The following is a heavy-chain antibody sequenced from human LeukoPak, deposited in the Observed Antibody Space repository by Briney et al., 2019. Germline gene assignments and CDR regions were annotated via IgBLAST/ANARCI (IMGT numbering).Heavy chain of an antibody. Sequence: PSETLSLTCTVSGGSISSSSYYWGWIRQPPGRGLEWIGYIYYSGSTYYNPSLKSRVTISVDTSKNQFSLKLSSVTAADTAVYYCARDRSFSHGMDVWGQGTTVTVSS. V-gene: IGHV4-31*03. CDR3: ARDRSFSHGMDV. J-gene: IGHJ6*02. CDR1: GGSISSSSYY. CDR2: IYYSGST. D-gene: IGHD2/OR15-2a*01.